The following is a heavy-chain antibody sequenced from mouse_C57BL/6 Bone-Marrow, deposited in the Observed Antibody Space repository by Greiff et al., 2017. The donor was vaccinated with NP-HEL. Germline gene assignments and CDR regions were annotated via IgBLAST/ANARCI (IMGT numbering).Heavy chain of an antibody. J-gene: IGHJ1*03. Sequence: EVKLQESGPGMVKPSQSLSLTCTVTGYSITSGYDWHWIRHFPGNKLEWMGYISYSGSTNYNPSLKSRISITHDTSKNHFFLKLNTVTTEDTATYYCARGPYYYGSSSSYWYFDVWGTGTTVTVSS. D-gene: IGHD1-1*01. V-gene: IGHV3-1*01. CDR1: GYSITSGYD. CDR3: ARGPYYYGSSSSYWYFDV. CDR2: ISYSGST.